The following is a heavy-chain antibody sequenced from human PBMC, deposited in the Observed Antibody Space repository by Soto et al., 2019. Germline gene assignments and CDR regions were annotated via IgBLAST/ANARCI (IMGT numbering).Heavy chain of an antibody. CDR2: ISGSGGST. D-gene: IGHD4-17*01. Sequence: EVQLLESGGGLVQPGGSLRLSCAASGFTFSSYAMSWVRQAPGKGLEWVSAISGSGGSTYYADSVKGRFTISRDNSKNTLYLQMNSLRAEDTAVYYCAKEGYGDWGRAWYFALWGRGTLVTVSS. J-gene: IGHJ2*01. V-gene: IGHV3-23*01. CDR3: AKEGYGDWGRAWYFAL. CDR1: GFTFSSYA.